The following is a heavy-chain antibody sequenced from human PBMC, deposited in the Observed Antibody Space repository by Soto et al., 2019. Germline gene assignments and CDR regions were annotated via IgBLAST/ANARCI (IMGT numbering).Heavy chain of an antibody. Sequence: QVQLQESGPGLVKPSQTLSLTCTVSGGSITSSGYYWSWIRQHPGEGLEWIGFTSNSGSTSYNPSLKSRVTISVDTSSNQFSLNLKSVTAADTAVYYCARVGGSTKVDYWGQGTLVTVSP. CDR2: TSNSGST. V-gene: IGHV4-31*03. CDR3: ARVGGSTKVDY. CDR1: GGSITSSGYY. J-gene: IGHJ4*02. D-gene: IGHD3-16*01.